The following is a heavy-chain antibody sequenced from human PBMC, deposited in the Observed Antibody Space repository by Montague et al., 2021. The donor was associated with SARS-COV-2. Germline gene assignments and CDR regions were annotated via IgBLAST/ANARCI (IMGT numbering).Heavy chain of an antibody. Sequence: SETLSLTRTLSGGSISSYYWSWIRQPPGKGLEWIGYIYYSGSTNXNPSLKSRVTISVDTSKNQFSLKLSSVTAADTAVYYCARGSGWMGNAFDIWGQGTMVTVSS. CDR3: ARGSGWMGNAFDI. D-gene: IGHD6-19*01. V-gene: IGHV4-59*01. CDR1: GGSISSYY. J-gene: IGHJ3*02. CDR2: IYYSGST.